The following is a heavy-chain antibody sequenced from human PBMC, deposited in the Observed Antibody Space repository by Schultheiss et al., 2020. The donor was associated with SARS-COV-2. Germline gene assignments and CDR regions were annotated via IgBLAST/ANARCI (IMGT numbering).Heavy chain of an antibody. CDR2: INHSGST. V-gene: IGHV4-34*01. D-gene: IGHD3-16*02. J-gene: IGHJ6*03. Sequence: SETLSLTCAVYGGSFSGYYWSWIRQPPGKGLEWIGEINHSGSTNYNPSLKSRVTISVDTSKNQFSLKLSSVTAADTAVYYCTRRLDVWGSYRYTGYMDVWGKGTTVTVPS. CDR1: GGSFSGYY. CDR3: TRRLDVWGSYRYTGYMDV.